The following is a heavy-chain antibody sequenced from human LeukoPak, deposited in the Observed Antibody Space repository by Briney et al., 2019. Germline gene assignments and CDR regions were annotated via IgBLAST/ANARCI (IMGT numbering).Heavy chain of an antibody. CDR2: ISYDGSNQ. Sequence: GGSLRLSCVASGFTFSTYGMHWVRQAPGKGLEWVAFISYDGSNQHYADSVKGRFIISRDNSKNTLYLQMNSLRAEDTAVYYCAKDESSGYYYFDHWGQGTLVTVSS. CDR1: GFTFSTYG. J-gene: IGHJ4*02. CDR3: AKDESSGYYYFDH. V-gene: IGHV3-30*18. D-gene: IGHD3-22*01.